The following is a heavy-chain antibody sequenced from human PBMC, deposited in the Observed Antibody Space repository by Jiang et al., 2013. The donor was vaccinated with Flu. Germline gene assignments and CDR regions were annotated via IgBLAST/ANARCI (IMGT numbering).Heavy chain of an antibody. J-gene: IGHJ4*02. D-gene: IGHD6-19*01. CDR3: GGSGEYSSGWYDY. Sequence: IGSMYYSGSTYYNPPLKSRGTISVDTSKHQFSLKLSSVTAADTAVYYCGGSGEYSSGWYDYWGQGALVTVSS. V-gene: IGHV4-39*01. CDR2: MYYSGST.